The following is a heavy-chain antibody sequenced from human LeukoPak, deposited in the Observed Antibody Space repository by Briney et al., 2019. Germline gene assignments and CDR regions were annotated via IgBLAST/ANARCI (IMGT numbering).Heavy chain of an antibody. CDR2: IWYDGSNK. J-gene: IGHJ4*02. CDR1: GFTFSSYG. Sequence: GGPLRLSCAASGFTFSSYGMHWVRQAPGKGLEWVAVIWYDGSNKYYADSVKGRFTLSRDNSKNTLYLQMNSLRAEDTAVYYCARDMSDSSGWLLFDYWGQETLVTVSS. D-gene: IGHD6-19*01. V-gene: IGHV3-33*01. CDR3: ARDMSDSSGWLLFDY.